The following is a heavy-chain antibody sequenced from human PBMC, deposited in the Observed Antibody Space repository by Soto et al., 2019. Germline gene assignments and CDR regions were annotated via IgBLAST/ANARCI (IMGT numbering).Heavy chain of an antibody. CDR3: VREEIDYDGNWFDA. Sequence: QVRLVESGGGVVQPGGSLSLSCVASGFTFSTYGMHWVRQAPGKGPEWVAVIFYDGSRKEYAASLKGRFTISRDNSKNALYRQMNSLAAEDTAMYYCVREEIDYDGNWFDAWGQGTLVTVSS. V-gene: IGHV3-33*01. CDR1: GFTFSTYG. D-gene: IGHD3-22*01. CDR2: IFYDGSRK. J-gene: IGHJ5*02.